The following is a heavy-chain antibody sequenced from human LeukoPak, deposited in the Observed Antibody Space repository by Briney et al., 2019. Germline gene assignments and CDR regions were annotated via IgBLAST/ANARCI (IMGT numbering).Heavy chain of an antibody. J-gene: IGHJ4*02. D-gene: IGHD1-20*01. Sequence: SETLSLTCAVYGGSFSGYYWSWIRQPPGKGLEWIGEINHSGSTNYNPSLKSRVTISVDTSKNQFSLKLSSVTAADTAVYYCAREAMETKDNWNPFDYWGQGTLVTVSS. V-gene: IGHV4-34*01. CDR2: INHSGST. CDR1: GGSFSGYY. CDR3: AREAMETKDNWNPFDY.